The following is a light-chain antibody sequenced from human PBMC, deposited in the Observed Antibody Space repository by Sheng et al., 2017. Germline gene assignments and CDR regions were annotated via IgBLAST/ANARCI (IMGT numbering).Light chain of an antibody. CDR2: DVS. CDR3: SSFSSSST. Sequence: QSALTQPASVSGSPGQSLTISCTGTSSDVGSYNYVSWYQQHPGKAPKLVIYDVSNRPSGVSNRFSGFKSDNTASLTISGLQPEDEADYYCSSFSSSSTFGTGTKVTVL. V-gene: IGLV2-14*01. J-gene: IGLJ1*01. CDR1: SSDVGSYNY.